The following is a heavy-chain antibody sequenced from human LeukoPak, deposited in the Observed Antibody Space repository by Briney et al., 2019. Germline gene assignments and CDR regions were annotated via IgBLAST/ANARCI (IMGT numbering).Heavy chain of an antibody. Sequence: TTSETLSLTCTVSGGSISSYYWSRIRQPAGKGLEWIGRIYTSGSTNYNPSLKSRVTMSVDTSKNQFSLKLSSVTAAGTAVYYCARESSGWPTIYYYYGMDVWGQGTTVTVSS. CDR3: ARESSGWPTIYYYYGMDV. CDR2: IYTSGST. CDR1: GGSISSYY. V-gene: IGHV4-4*07. D-gene: IGHD6-19*01. J-gene: IGHJ6*02.